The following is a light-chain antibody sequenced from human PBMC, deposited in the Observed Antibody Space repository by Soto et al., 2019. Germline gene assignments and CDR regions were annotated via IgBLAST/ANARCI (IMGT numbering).Light chain of an antibody. CDR1: QTVIRNY. V-gene: IGKV3-20*01. J-gene: IGKJ5*01. CDR3: QQHGTSPIT. Sequence: EIVVTQAPDTLSLSPGERVTPSCRASQTVIRNYLAWHQQKPGQTPRLLVYGASSRATGIPDRFSGSGSGTDFTLTISRLEPEDFAVYYCQQHGTSPITFGQGTRLEIK. CDR2: GAS.